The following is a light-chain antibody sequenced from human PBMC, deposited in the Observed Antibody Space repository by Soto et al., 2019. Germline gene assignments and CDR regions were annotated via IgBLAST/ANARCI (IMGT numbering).Light chain of an antibody. V-gene: IGKV3D-15*01. J-gene: IGKJ4*01. CDR2: GAS. Sequence: EIVMTQSPATLSVSPGERATLSCRASQSVDSNLAWYQQKPGQAPRLLIYGASTRATGIPARFSGGGSGTEFTLTISSLQSEDFVVYYCQQYKNWPLTFGGGTKVEIK. CDR1: QSVDSN. CDR3: QQYKNWPLT.